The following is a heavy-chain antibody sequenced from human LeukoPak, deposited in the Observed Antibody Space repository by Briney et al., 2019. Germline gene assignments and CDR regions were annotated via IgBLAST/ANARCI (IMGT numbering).Heavy chain of an antibody. CDR3: ARDGDYYDSSGYYY. CDR2: IWYDGSNK. Sequence: GGSLRLSCAASRFTFSSYGMHWVRQAPGKGLEWVAVIWYDGSNKYYADSVKGRFTISRDNSKNTLYLQMNSLRAEDTAVYYYARDGDYYDSSGYYYWGQGTLVTVSS. CDR1: RFTFSSYG. J-gene: IGHJ4*02. D-gene: IGHD3-22*01. V-gene: IGHV3-33*01.